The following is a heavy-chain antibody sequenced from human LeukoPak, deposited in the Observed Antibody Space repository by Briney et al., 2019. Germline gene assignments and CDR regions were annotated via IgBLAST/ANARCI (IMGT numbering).Heavy chain of an antibody. J-gene: IGHJ5*02. CDR1: GYTFSRYE. CDR3: ARGHRFRGNCRGVTCWVWFDP. D-gene: IGHD2-15*01. Sequence: ASVKVSCKASGYTFSRYEIHWVRQDTGQGLEWVGSMNPNTGNTAYAEKFQGRVTMTRDTSIDTAYMELSSLRSEDTAIYYCARGHRFRGNCRGVTCWVWFDPWGKGTLVTVSS. V-gene: IGHV1-8*01. CDR2: MNPNTGNT.